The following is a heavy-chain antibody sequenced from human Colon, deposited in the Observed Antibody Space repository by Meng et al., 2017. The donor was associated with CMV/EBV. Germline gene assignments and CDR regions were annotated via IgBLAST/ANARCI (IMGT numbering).Heavy chain of an antibody. Sequence: GESLKISCVGSGFTFSNYWMHWVRQAPGKGPVWVSRLTTDGRSTSYADSVKGRFTISRDNGKNMLYLQMTSLRVEDTAVYYCASLRFAAAGTGDLDPWGQGTLVTVSS. V-gene: IGHV3-74*01. CDR1: GFTFSNYW. D-gene: IGHD6-13*01. CDR2: LTTDGRST. CDR3: ASLRFAAAGTGDLDP. J-gene: IGHJ5*02.